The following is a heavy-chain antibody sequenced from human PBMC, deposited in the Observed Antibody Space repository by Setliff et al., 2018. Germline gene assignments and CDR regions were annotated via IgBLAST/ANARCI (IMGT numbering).Heavy chain of an antibody. V-gene: IGHV1-46*01. CDR2: INPSGGST. CDR3: ARGGGGPDSSGYFEYFQH. CDR1: GYTFTSYY. D-gene: IGHD3-22*01. J-gene: IGHJ1*01. Sequence: VASVKVSCKASGYTFTSYYMHWVRQAPGQGLEWMGIINPSGGSTSYAQKFQGRVTMTRDTSTSTVYMELSSLRSEDTAVYYCARGGGGPDSSGYFEYFQHWGQGTLVTVSS.